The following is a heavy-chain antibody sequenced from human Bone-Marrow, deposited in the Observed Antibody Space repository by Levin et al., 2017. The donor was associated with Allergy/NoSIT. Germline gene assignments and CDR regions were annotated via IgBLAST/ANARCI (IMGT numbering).Heavy chain of an antibody. V-gene: IGHV1-2*02. J-gene: IGHJ4*02. CDR3: ARDDGIAGEDF. D-gene: IGHD6-13*01. Sequence: GESLKISCKASGYTFTGFWIHWVRQAPGQGLEWMGYINPNSGVTVYARKFQGRVTLTRDTSINTAYMELTWLRSDDTAMYYCARDDGIAGEDFWGQGTLVTVSS. CDR2: INPNSGVT. CDR1: GYTFTGFW.